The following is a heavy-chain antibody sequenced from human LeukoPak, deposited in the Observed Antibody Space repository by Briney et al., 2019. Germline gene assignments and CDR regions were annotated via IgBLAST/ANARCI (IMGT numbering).Heavy chain of an antibody. J-gene: IGHJ3*02. CDR1: GFTFSSFS. CDR3: AGAGTTGDDAFDI. CDR2: ISSSSSTI. D-gene: IGHD1-1*01. V-gene: IGHV3-48*01. Sequence: GGSLRLSCAASGFTFSSFSMNWVRQAPGKGLEWVSYISSSSSTIYYADSVKGRFTISRDNAKNSLYLQMNSLRAEDTAVYYCAGAGTTGDDAFDIWGQGTMVTVSS.